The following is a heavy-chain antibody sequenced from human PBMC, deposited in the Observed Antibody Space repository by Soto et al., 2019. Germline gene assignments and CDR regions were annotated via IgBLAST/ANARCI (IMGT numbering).Heavy chain of an antibody. J-gene: IGHJ5*02. CDR2: IKQNGSEK. V-gene: IGHV3-7*01. CDR1: GCTFSGFA. CDR3: ARDVYRSGWYDDCFDP. Sequence: GGSLIVSCGASGCTFSGFAMSLVRQAPGKGLEWVANIKQNGSEKYYVDSVKGRFTISRDNAKNSLYLQMNSLRAEDTAVYYCARDVYRSGWYDDCFDPWGQGTLVTVSS. D-gene: IGHD6-19*01.